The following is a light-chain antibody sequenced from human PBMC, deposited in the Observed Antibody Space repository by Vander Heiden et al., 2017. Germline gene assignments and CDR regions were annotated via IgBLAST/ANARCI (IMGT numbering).Light chain of an antibody. CDR3: SSYAGSNNLV. CDR2: EVS. Sequence: QSALTQPPSASGSPGQSVTISCTGTSSDIGRYNYVSWYQQHPGKAPKRMIYEVSKRPSGVPDRFSGSKSDNTASLTVSGLQAEDEAEYYCSSYAGSNNLVFGTGTKVTVL. CDR1: SSDIGRYNY. V-gene: IGLV2-8*01. J-gene: IGLJ1*01.